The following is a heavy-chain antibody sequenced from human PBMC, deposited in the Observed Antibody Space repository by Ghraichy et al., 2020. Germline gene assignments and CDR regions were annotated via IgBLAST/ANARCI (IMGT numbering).Heavy chain of an antibody. CDR1: GFTFSDYY. CDR2: ISSSGSTI. Sequence: LSLTCAASGFTFSDYYMSWIRQAPGKGLEWVSYISSSGSTIYYADSVKGRFTIARDNATNSLYLQMNSLRAEDTAVYYCARERGRGCFDYWGQGTLVTVSS. CDR3: ARERGRGCFDY. D-gene: IGHD1-14*01. V-gene: IGHV3-11*01. J-gene: IGHJ4*02.